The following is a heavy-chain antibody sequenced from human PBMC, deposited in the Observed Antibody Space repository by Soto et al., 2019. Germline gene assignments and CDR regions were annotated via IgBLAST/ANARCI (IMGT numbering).Heavy chain of an antibody. J-gene: IGHJ6*02. V-gene: IGHV1-69*01. Sequence: QVQLVQSGAEVKKPGSSVKVSCKASGGTFSNYAISWVRQAPGQGLEWMGGIIPIFGTTNYAQKFQGRVTITADESTSTAYMELSSLRSEDTAVYSCARDAIFGVVIRGIDYYYGMDVWGQGTTVTVSS. D-gene: IGHD3-3*01. CDR2: IIPIFGTT. CDR3: ARDAIFGVVIRGIDYYYGMDV. CDR1: GGTFSNYA.